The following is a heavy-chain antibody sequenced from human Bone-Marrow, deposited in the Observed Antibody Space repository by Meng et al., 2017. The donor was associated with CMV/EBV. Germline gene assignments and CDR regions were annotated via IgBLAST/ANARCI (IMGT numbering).Heavy chain of an antibody. D-gene: IGHD3-3*01. Sequence: GSVSSGSYYWSWIWQPPGKGLEWIGYIYYSGSTNYNPSLKSRVTISVDTSKNQFSLKLSSVTAADTAVYYCARARFLEWLIPNWFDPWGQGTLVTVSS. V-gene: IGHV4-61*01. CDR3: ARARFLEWLIPNWFDP. CDR2: IYYSGST. J-gene: IGHJ5*02. CDR1: GSVSSGSYY.